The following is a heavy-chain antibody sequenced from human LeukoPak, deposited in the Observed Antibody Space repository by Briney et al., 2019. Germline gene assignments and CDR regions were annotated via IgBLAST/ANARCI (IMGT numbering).Heavy chain of an antibody. CDR2: ISGTSGRT. Sequence: GGSLRLSRAASGFTFSSYAMDWVRQAPGKGLEWVSAISGTSGRTYYADSVKGRFTISRDNSKNTLYLQMNSLRAEDTAVYYCARGGEGYSYGLSDYWGQGTLVSVSS. V-gene: IGHV3-23*01. CDR3: ARGGEGYSYGLSDY. CDR1: GFTFSSYA. J-gene: IGHJ4*02. D-gene: IGHD5-18*01.